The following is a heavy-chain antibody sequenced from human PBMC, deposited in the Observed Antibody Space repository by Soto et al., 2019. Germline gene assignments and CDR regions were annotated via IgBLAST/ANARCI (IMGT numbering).Heavy chain of an antibody. V-gene: IGHV3-23*01. D-gene: IGHD1-26*01. J-gene: IGHJ5*02. CDR3: AKDRGGSYSNINWFDP. Sequence: EVQLLESGGGLVQPGGSLRLSCAASGFTFSSYAMSWVRQAPGKGLEWVSAISGSGGSTYYADSVKGRFTISRDNSKNTLYLQMNSLRAEDTAVYYCAKDRGGSYSNINWFDPWGQGTLVTVSS. CDR1: GFTFSSYA. CDR2: ISGSGGST.